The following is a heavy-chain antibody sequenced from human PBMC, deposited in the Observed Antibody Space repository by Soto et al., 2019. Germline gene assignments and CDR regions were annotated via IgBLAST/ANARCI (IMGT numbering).Heavy chain of an antibody. J-gene: IGHJ4*02. CDR3: VRGHNWNDEASDY. CDR1: GFMFSNHG. CDR2: IWSDGNNR. D-gene: IGHD1-1*01. Sequence: QVQLVESGGGVVQPGRSLRLSCAASGFMFSNHGMHWVRQAPGKGLEWVAVIWSDGNNRYYADSVKGRFTISRDNSKNTVYLQMSSLRVEDTAVYYCVRGHNWNDEASDYWGQGTLVTVSS. V-gene: IGHV3-33*01.